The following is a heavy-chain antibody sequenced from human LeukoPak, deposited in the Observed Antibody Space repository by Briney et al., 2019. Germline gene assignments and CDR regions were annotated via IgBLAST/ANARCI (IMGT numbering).Heavy chain of an antibody. D-gene: IGHD6-19*01. V-gene: IGHV1-2*02. J-gene: IGHJ4*02. CDR2: INPKSGGT. Sequence: ASVKVSCRASGYTFTDYYMHWVRQAPGQGLEWMGWINPKSGGTNYAQKFQGRVTMTRDTSISTAYMELSRVSSDDTAVYYCARVEHNSGKRYYDYWGQGTLVTVSS. CDR3: ARVEHNSGKRYYDY. CDR1: GYTFTDYY.